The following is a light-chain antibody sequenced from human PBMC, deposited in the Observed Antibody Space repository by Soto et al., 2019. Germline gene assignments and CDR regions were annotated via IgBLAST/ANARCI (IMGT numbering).Light chain of an antibody. Sequence: QSALTQPASVSGSPGQSITISCTGTSSDVGGHNFVSWYQQHPGKAPKLMIYEVSKRPSGVPDRFSGSKSGNTASLTVSGLQAEDEADYYCSSFAGNNNLVFGGGTKVTVL. CDR3: SSFAGNNNLV. J-gene: IGLJ2*01. CDR2: EVS. V-gene: IGLV2-8*01. CDR1: SSDVGGHNF.